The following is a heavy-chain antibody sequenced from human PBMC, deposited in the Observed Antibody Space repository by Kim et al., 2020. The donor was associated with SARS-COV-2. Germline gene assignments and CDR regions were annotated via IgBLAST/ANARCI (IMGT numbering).Heavy chain of an antibody. V-gene: IGHV4-34*01. CDR3: ARGRSGPGGY. CDR2: INHSGST. J-gene: IGHJ4*02. D-gene: IGHD3-16*01. CDR1: GGSFSGYY. Sequence: SETLSLTCAVYGGSFSGYYWSWIRQPPGKGLEWIGEINHSGSTNYNPSLKSRVTISVDTSKNQFSLKLSSVTAADTAVYYCARGRSGPGGYWGQGTLVTVYS.